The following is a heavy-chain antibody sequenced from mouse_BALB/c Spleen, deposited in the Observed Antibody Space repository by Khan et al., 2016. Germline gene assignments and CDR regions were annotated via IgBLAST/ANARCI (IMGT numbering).Heavy chain of an antibody. V-gene: IGHV1-87*01. CDR3: ARGGYGNYVFAY. Sequence: QVQLQQSGAELARPGASVKLSCKASGYTFTSYWMQWVKQRPGQGPQWLGTIYPGDGDTRYTQKFKGKATLTADKSSSTAYMQLSSLASEDSAVYYCARGGYGNYVFAYWGQGTLVTVSA. J-gene: IGHJ3*01. CDR2: IYPGDGDT. D-gene: IGHD2-1*01. CDR1: GYTFTSYW.